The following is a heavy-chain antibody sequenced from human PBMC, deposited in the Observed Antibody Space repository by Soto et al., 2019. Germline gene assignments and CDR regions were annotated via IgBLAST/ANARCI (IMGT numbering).Heavy chain of an antibody. CDR2: IYYSGST. J-gene: IGHJ4*02. Sequence: QVQLQESGPGLVKPSQTLSLTCTVSGGSISSGGYYWSWIRQHPGKGLEWIGYIYYSGSTYYNPSLNSRVTISVDTSKNQFSLKLSSVTAADTAVYYCARGIPELLLERSVFDYWGQGTLVTVSS. D-gene: IGHD3-3*01. CDR3: ARGIPELLLERSVFDY. V-gene: IGHV4-31*03. CDR1: GGSISSGGYY.